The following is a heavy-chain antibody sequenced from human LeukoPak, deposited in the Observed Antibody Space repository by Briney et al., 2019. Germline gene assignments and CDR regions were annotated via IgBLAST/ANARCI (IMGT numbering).Heavy chain of an antibody. Sequence: PGGSLRLSCAASGFTFDDSAMHWVRQAPGKGLEWVSLITADGTTTYFADSVMGRFTISRDNSKASLFLQMNSLRTEDTALYYCVKDMENYSNFFDSRGQGTLVTVSS. CDR1: GFTFDDSA. CDR2: ITADGTTT. J-gene: IGHJ4*02. V-gene: IGHV3-43*02. CDR3: VKDMENYSNFFDS. D-gene: IGHD4-11*01.